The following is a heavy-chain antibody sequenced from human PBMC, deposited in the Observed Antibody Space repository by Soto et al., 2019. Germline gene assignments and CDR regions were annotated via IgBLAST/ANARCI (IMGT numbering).Heavy chain of an antibody. CDR1: GFTFSSFA. V-gene: IGHV3-23*01. D-gene: IGHD6-19*01. CDR2: ISSSADGT. J-gene: IGHJ4*02. CDR3: AKDLASSGWDNDFEY. Sequence: EVPLLESGGGLVQPGGSLRLSCAASGFTFSSFAMNWVRQAPGKGLEWVSAISSSADGTYDADSVKGRFTISRDNSKNTLYLQMSSLRADDTAVYYCAKDLASSGWDNDFEYWGQGTLVTVSS.